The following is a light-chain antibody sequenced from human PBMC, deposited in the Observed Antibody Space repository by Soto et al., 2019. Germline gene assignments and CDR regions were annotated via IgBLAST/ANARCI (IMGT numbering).Light chain of an antibody. CDR1: QSISTF. CDR2: AAS. CDR3: QQSSTTPQAWP. V-gene: IGKV1-39*01. Sequence: DIQMTQSPSSLSASVGERVTITCRASQSISTFLNWYQQKPGKAPKLLIYAASTLQSGVPSGFSGSGSGTDFALTISSLQPEDFASYLGQQSSTTPQAWPFGQGTQVEIK. J-gene: IGKJ1*01.